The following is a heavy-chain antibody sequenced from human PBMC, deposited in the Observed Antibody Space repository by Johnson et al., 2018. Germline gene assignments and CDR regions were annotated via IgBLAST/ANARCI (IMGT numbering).Heavy chain of an antibody. CDR3: AREVGATLAEYFQH. CDR2: IKQDGSEK. J-gene: IGHJ1*01. D-gene: IGHD1-26*01. Sequence: VQLGESGGVLVEPGGSMRLCCAASGFTFSSYWMSWVRQAPGKGLAWVANIKQDGSEKDYVDEVKGRFTISRDNARNPLYLHMNSLRDEDTALYYCAREVGATLAEYFQHWGQGTLVTVCS. CDR1: GFTFSSYW. V-gene: IGHV3-7*01.